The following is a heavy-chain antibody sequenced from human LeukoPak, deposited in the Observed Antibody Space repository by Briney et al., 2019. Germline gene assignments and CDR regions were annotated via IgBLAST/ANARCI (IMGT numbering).Heavy chain of an antibody. CDR2: IYYSGST. V-gene: IGHV4-59*01. CDR1: GGSISSYY. CDR3: ARVGGCSSTSCYTDYYYYGMDV. Sequence: SETLSLTCTVSGGSISSYYWSWIRQPPGKGLEWIGYIYYSGSTNYNPSLKSRVTISVDTSKNQFSLKLSSVTAADTAVYYCARVGGCSSTSCYTDYYYYGMDVWGQGTTVTVSS. J-gene: IGHJ6*02. D-gene: IGHD2-2*02.